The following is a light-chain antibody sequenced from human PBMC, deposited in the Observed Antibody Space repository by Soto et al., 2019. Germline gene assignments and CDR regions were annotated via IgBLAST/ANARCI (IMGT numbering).Light chain of an antibody. CDR1: QSFSSTF. Sequence: EILLTQSPDSLSLSPGDRATLSCRASQSFSSTFFAWYQQTPGQAPSLLIYGASSRATGIPDRFIGSGSAAAFTLTTSRLELEDFAVYYWEQYSSSVKVGRGTKVEIK. CDR2: GAS. V-gene: IGKV3-20*01. CDR3: EQYSSSVK. J-gene: IGKJ1*01.